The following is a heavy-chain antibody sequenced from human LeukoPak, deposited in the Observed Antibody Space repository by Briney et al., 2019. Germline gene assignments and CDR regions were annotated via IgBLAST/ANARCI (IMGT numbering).Heavy chain of an antibody. CDR1: GYTLRDYY. D-gene: IGHD2-2*01. J-gene: IGHJ5*02. Sequence: ASVKVSCKASGYTLRDYYMHWVRQAPGQGFEWMGRIQPSTGDTKYAQKFQGRVTMTTDTSINTAYMEVTSLRSDDTAIYYCARDPVYRGFDPWGQGTLVTVSS. CDR2: IQPSTGDT. V-gene: IGHV1-2*06. CDR3: ARDPVYRGFDP.